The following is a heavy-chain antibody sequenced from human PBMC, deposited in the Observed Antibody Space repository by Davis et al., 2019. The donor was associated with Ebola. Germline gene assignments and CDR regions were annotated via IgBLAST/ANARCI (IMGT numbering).Heavy chain of an antibody. CDR3: AKAGYCSSSTTSCYLVGEFDY. CDR1: GFTFSTYA. D-gene: IGHD2-2*01. CDR2: IGGSGSST. J-gene: IGHJ4*02. V-gene: IGHV3-23*01. Sequence: GESLKISCAASGFTFSTYAMNWVRQAPGKGLEWVSVIGGSGSSTSYADSVKGRFSISRDNSKSTLYLQLNSLRAEDTAVYYCAKAGYCSSSTTSCYLVGEFDYWGQGTLVTVSS.